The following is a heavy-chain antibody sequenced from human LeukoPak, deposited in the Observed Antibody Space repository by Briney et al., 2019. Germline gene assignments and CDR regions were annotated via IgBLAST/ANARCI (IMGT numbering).Heavy chain of an antibody. CDR1: GYTFTSYD. J-gene: IGHJ4*02. CDR3: ARGRSVGAAYYFDY. CDR2: INPNSGGT. Sequence: GASVKVSCKASGYTFTSYDINWVRQAPGQGLEWTGWINPNSGGTNYAQKFQGRVTMTRDTSISTAYMELSRLRSDDTAVYYCARGRSVGAAYYFDYWGQGTLVTVSS. V-gene: IGHV1-2*02. D-gene: IGHD1-26*01.